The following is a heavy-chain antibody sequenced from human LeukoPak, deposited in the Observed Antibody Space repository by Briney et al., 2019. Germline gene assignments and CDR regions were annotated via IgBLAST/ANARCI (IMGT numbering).Heavy chain of an antibody. CDR2: INPNSGGT. CDR1: GYTFTSYY. CDR3: ARVSPGIAVAGPYYYYYMDV. D-gene: IGHD6-19*01. V-gene: IGHV1-2*02. J-gene: IGHJ6*03. Sequence: ASVKVSCKASGYTFTSYYMHWVRQAPGQGLEWMGWINPNSGGTNYAQKFQGRVTMTRDTSVSTAYMELSRLRSDDTAVYYCARVSPGIAVAGPYYYYYMDVWGKGTPVTVSS.